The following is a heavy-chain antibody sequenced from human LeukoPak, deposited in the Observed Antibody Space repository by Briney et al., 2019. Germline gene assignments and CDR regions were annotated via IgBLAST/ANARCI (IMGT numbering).Heavy chain of an antibody. D-gene: IGHD2/OR15-2a*01. CDR3: ARDILLSYYFDY. CDR1: GFTFSSYA. J-gene: IGHJ4*02. V-gene: IGHV3-30-3*01. Sequence: GGSLRLSCAASGFTFSSYAMHWVRRAPGKGLEWVAVISYDGSNKYYADSVKGRFTISRDNSKNTLYLQMNSLRAEDTAVYYCARDILLSYYFDYWGQGTLVTVSS. CDR2: ISYDGSNK.